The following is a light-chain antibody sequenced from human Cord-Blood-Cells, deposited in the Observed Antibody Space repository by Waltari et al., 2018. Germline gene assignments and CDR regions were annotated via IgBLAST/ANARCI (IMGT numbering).Light chain of an antibody. Sequence: QSALTQPPSASGSPGQSVTISCTGTSSDVGGYNYVSWYQQHPGKAPNLMLYEVSKRPSGAPVRVSGSKSGNATSRSLSGLQAEDEADYYCSSYAGTNNWVFGGGTKLTVL. V-gene: IGLV2-8*01. CDR1: SSDVGGYNY. CDR3: SSYAGTNNWV. J-gene: IGLJ3*02. CDR2: EVS.